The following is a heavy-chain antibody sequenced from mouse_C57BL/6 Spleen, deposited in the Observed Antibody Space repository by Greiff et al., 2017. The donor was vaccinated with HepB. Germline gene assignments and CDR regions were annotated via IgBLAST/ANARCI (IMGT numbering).Heavy chain of an antibody. V-gene: IGHV5-17*01. CDR3: ARQGSRNYDSWFAY. CDR1: GFTFSDYG. Sequence: DVHLVESGGGLVKPGGSLKLSCAASGFTFSDYGMHWVRQAPEKGLEWVAYISSGSSTIYYADTVKGRFTISRDNAKNTLFLQMTSLRSEDTAMYYCARQGSRNYDSWFAYWGQGTLVTVSA. D-gene: IGHD2-4*01. J-gene: IGHJ3*01. CDR2: ISSGSSTI.